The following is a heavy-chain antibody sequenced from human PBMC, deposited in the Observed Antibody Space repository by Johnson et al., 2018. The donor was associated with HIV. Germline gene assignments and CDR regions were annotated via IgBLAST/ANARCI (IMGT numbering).Heavy chain of an antibody. Sequence: VQLVESGGGVVQPGRSLRLSCAASGFTFSSRWMTWVRQAPGKGLEWVVNIEEDVSAKSYVDSVKGRFTISRDNAKNSLYLQMNSLRAEDTAVYYCASFRGVIRSDAFDIWGQGTMVTVSS. CDR1: GFTFSSRW. V-gene: IGHV3-7*01. J-gene: IGHJ3*02. CDR3: ASFRGVIRSDAFDI. D-gene: IGHD3-10*01. CDR2: IEEDVSAK.